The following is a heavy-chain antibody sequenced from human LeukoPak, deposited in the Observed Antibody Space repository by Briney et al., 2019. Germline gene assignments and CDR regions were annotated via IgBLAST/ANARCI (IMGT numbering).Heavy chain of an antibody. J-gene: IGHJ3*02. V-gene: IGHV1-2*02. CDR1: GYTFTGYY. Sequence: ASVKVSCKASGYTFTGYYMHWVRQAPGQGLEWMGWINPNSGGTNYAQNFQGRVTMTRDTSINTAFMELSRLKSDDTAVYYCARSRLWSPRDAFDIWAQGTMVTVSS. CDR2: INPNSGGT. CDR3: ARSRLWSPRDAFDI. D-gene: IGHD3-16*01.